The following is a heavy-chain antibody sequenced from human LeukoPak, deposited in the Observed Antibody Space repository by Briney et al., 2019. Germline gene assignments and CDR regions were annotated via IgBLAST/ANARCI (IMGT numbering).Heavy chain of an antibody. J-gene: IGHJ6*02. V-gene: IGHV3-33*01. CDR1: GFTFSSYG. Sequence: GGSLRLSCAASGFTFSSYGMHWVRQAPGKGLEWVAVIWYDGSNKYYADSVKGRFTISRDNSKNTLYLQMNSLRAEDTAVYYCARENVDSGYDFYYYGMDVWGQGTTVTVSS. D-gene: IGHD5-12*01. CDR2: IWYDGSNK. CDR3: ARENVDSGYDFYYYGMDV.